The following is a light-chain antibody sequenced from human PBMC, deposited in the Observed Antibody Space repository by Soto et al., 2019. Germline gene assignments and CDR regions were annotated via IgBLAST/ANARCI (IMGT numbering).Light chain of an antibody. V-gene: IGKV3-20*01. CDR1: QSVSSY. J-gene: IGKJ1*01. CDR3: QQYGSFPWT. Sequence: EIVLTHSPATLSLSPVEVAPLSCRASQSVSSYLAWYQQKPGQAPRLLVYGASSRATGIPDRFSGFGSGTDFTLTISRLEPEDFAVYYCQQYGSFPWTFGQGTKVDI. CDR2: GAS.